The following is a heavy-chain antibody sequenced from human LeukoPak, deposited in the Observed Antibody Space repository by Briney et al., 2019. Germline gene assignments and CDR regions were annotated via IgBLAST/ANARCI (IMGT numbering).Heavy chain of an antibody. CDR2: IWYDGSNK. CDR1: GFTFSSYG. Sequence: GGSLRLSCVTSGFTFSSYGMHWVRQAPGKGLEWVAVIWYDGSNKYYADSVKGRFTISRDNSKNTLYLQMNSLRAEDTAVYYCARGRDGYYPFSFDPWGQGTLVTVSS. D-gene: IGHD3-22*01. V-gene: IGHV3-33*08. CDR3: ARGRDGYYPFSFDP. J-gene: IGHJ5*02.